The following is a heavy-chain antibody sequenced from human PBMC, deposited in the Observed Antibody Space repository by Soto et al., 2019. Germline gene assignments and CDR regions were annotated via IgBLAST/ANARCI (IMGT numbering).Heavy chain of an antibody. CDR3: ARDYYLGSGCFDY. J-gene: IGHJ4*02. D-gene: IGHD3-22*01. CDR1: GYTFTNYY. Sequence: ASVNVSCKASGYTFTNYYVHWVRQAPGQGLEWMGVINPSGGDTNYAQNFQGRVSMTSDTSTSTIYMELSSLRSEDTAVYYCARDYYLGSGCFDYWGQGTLVTVSS. V-gene: IGHV1-46*01. CDR2: INPSGGDT.